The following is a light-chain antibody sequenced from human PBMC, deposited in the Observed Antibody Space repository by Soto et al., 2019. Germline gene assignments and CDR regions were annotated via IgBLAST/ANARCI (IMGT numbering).Light chain of an antibody. CDR1: QSVSSNF. CDR2: GAS. J-gene: IGKJ4*01. V-gene: IGKV3D-20*02. Sequence: EIVLTQSPGTLSLSPGERATLSCRASQSVSSNFLAWYQEKLGQAPRLLIYGASKRATGIPDRFSGSGSGTDFTLTISRLEPEDFAVYYCQQRSNWPPRTTFGGGTKVDIK. CDR3: QQRSNWPPRTT.